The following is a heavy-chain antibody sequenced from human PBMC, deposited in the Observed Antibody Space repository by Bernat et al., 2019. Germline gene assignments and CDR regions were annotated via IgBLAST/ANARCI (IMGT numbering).Heavy chain of an antibody. D-gene: IGHD2-15*01. V-gene: IGHV3-23*04. Sequence: VQLVESGGGVVQPGRSLRLSCAASGFTFSSYAMHWVRQAPGKGLEWVAVISGSGGSTYYADSVKGRFTISRDNSKNTLYLQMNSLRAEDTAVYYCAKWDIVVVVAAVGAFDIWGQGTMVTVSS. J-gene: IGHJ3*02. CDR1: GFTFSSYA. CDR3: AKWDIVVVVAAVGAFDI. CDR2: ISGSGGST.